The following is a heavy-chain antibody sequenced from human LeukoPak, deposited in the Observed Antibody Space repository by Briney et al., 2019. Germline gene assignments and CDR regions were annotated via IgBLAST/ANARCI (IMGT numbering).Heavy chain of an antibody. Sequence: PGGSLRLSCTASGFTFSNHAMTWVRQAPGKGLEWVSTIGGDGRGTDYADSVKGRFTISRGNSKNALYLEMNSLRADDTARYYCARRVGGTPDYWGPGTLVTVCS. V-gene: IGHV3-23*01. J-gene: IGHJ4*02. D-gene: IGHD1-26*01. CDR1: GFTFSNHA. CDR2: IGGDGRGT. CDR3: ARRVGGTPDY.